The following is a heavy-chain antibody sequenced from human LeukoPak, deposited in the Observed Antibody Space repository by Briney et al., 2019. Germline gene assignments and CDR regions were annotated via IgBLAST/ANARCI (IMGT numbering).Heavy chain of an antibody. CDR1: GGSISNYY. CDR2: VHSSGIN. V-gene: IGHV4-59*01. D-gene: IGHD2-15*01. Sequence: KPSETLSLTCTVSGGSISNYYWTWIRQPPGKGLEWIGYVHSSGINHYSPAVRSRVTMSLDTSKNQFSLNLSSVTAADTAFYYCVRREGYSSSPLGSWGQGTLVTVSS. J-gene: IGHJ5*02. CDR3: VRREGYSSSPLGS.